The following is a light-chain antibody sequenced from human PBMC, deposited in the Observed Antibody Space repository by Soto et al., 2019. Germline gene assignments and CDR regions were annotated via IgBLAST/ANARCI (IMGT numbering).Light chain of an antibody. J-gene: IGLJ3*02. V-gene: IGLV1-51*01. Sequence: QSVLTRPPSVSAAPGQKVTISCSGSSSNIGSNYVSWYQQLPGTGPKLLIYDNNERPSGIPDRFSGSKSGTSATLGITGLQTGDEADYYCGTWDSSLGAGVFGGGTKVTVL. CDR1: SSNIGSNY. CDR2: DNN. CDR3: GTWDSSLGAGV.